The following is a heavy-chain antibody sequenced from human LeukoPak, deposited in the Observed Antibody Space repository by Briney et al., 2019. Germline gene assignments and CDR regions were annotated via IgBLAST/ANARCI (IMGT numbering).Heavy chain of an antibody. J-gene: IGHJ4*02. CDR2: INTNTGNP. CDR1: GYTFTSYA. CDR3: ARGGFAGPPLSDY. Sequence: ASVKVSCKASGYTFTSYAMNWVRQAPGQGLEWMGWINTNTGNPTYAQGFTGRFGFSLDTSVSTAYLQPSSLKAEDTAVYHCARGGFAGPPLSDYWGQGTLVTVSS. D-gene: IGHD5-12*01. V-gene: IGHV7-4-1*02.